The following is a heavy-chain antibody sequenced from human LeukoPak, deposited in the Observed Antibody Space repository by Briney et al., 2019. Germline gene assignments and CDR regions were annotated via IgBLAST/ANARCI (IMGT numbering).Heavy chain of an antibody. CDR2: NPNSGGT. V-gene: IGHV1-2*02. Sequence: NPNSGGTNYAQKFQGRVTMTRDTSISTAYMELSRLRSDDTAVYYCARGPESYYYDSSGYTNWGQGTLVTVSS. J-gene: IGHJ4*02. CDR3: ARGPESYYYDSSGYTN. D-gene: IGHD3-22*01.